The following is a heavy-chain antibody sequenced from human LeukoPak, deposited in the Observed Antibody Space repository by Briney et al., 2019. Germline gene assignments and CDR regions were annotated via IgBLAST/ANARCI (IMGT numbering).Heavy chain of an antibody. CDR1: GGSFSGYY. CDR3: AREQWPDIY. J-gene: IGHJ4*02. Sequence: SETLSLTCAVYGGSFSGYYWSWIRQPPGKGLEWIGEINHSGSTNYNPSLKSRVTISVDTSKNQFSLKLSSVTAADTAVHYCAREQWPDIYWGQGTLVTVSS. V-gene: IGHV4-34*01. D-gene: IGHD6-19*01. CDR2: INHSGST.